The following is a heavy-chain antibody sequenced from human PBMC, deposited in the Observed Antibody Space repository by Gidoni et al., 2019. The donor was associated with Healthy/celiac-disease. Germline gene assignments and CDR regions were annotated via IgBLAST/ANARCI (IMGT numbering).Heavy chain of an antibody. CDR2: ISYDGSNK. J-gene: IGHJ4*02. V-gene: IGHV3-30*18. CDR3: AKDPSGYYYDSSGYTGYFDY. CDR1: GFPFSSSR. Sequence: VQLVESGGGVVQPGRSLRLSCAASGFPFSSSRMHWVRQAPGKGLEWVAVISYDGSNKYYADSVKGRFTISRDNSKNTLDLQMNSLRAEDTAVYYCAKDPSGYYYDSSGYTGYFDYWGQGTLVTVSS. D-gene: IGHD3-22*01.